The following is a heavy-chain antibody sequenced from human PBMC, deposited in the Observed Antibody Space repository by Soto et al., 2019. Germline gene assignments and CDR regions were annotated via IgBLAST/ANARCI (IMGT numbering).Heavy chain of an antibody. D-gene: IGHD6-13*01. J-gene: IGHJ5*02. Sequence: SETLSLTCTVSGGSISSGGYYWSWIRQHPGKGLEWIGYIYYSGSTYYNPSLKSRVTISVDTSKNQFSLKLSSVTAADTAVYYCARTPHIAAAPAGNWFDPWGQGTLVTVS. CDR3: ARTPHIAAAPAGNWFDP. V-gene: IGHV4-31*03. CDR2: IYYSGST. CDR1: GGSISSGGYY.